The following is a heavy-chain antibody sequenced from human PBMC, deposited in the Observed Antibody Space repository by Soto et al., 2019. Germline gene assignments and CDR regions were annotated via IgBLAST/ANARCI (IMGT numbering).Heavy chain of an antibody. Sequence: GGSVKVSCKGSGGTFRSYPISWVLQAPGQGLEWMGGIIPIVGTANYAQKFQGRVTITADESTSTAYMEQSSLRSEDTAVYYCARARPGYSYGIPLNYWGQATLVTLSS. V-gene: IGHV1-69*13. CDR1: GGTFRSYP. CDR3: ARARPGYSYGIPLNY. D-gene: IGHD5-18*01. CDR2: IIPIVGTA. J-gene: IGHJ4*02.